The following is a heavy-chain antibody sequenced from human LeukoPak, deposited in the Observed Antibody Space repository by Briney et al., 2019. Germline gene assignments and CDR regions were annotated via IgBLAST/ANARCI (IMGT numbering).Heavy chain of an antibody. CDR1: GYTFATYG. V-gene: IGHV1-18*01. J-gene: IGHJ4*02. D-gene: IGHD6-6*01. CDR3: ARDGNSSPDY. Sequence: ASVKVSCKASGYTFATYGITWVRQAPGQGLEWMGWISGSNDTTHYAQNLRNRVTLTTDTSTGTTFIELRSLTSDDTAVYYCARDGNSSPDYWGQGTLVTVSS. CDR2: ISGSNDTT.